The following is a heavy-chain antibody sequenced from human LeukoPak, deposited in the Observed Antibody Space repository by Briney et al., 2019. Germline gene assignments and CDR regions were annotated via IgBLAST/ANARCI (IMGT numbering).Heavy chain of an antibody. J-gene: IGHJ5*02. Sequence: GGSLRLSCAASGFTFSSYGMPWVRQAPGKGLEWVAVIWYDGSNKYYADSVKGRFTISRDNSKNTLYLQMNSLRAEDTAVYYCARDPSVVVAASGNNWFDPWGQGTLVTVSS. D-gene: IGHD2-15*01. CDR2: IWYDGSNK. CDR1: GFTFSSYG. V-gene: IGHV3-33*01. CDR3: ARDPSVVVAASGNNWFDP.